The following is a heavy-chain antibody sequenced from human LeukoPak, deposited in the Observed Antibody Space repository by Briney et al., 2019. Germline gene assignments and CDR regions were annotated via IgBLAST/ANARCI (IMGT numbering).Heavy chain of an antibody. J-gene: IGHJ4*02. Sequence: SETLSHTCAVYGGSFSAYYWSWIRQSPGKGLEWIGEINHSGTTVYNPSLKSRVTLSVDTSKKQFSLKLNSVTAADTAVYYCAIDYMTGTGNAGGYWGQGTLVTVSS. CDR1: GGSFSAYY. CDR2: INHSGTT. CDR3: AIDYMTGTGNAGGY. V-gene: IGHV4-34*01. D-gene: IGHD3/OR15-3a*01.